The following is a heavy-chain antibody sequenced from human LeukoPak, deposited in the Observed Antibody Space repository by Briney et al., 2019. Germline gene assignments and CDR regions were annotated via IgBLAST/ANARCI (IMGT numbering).Heavy chain of an antibody. CDR2: IYYSGST. D-gene: IGHD6-19*01. CDR3: ARVLSSSGAFDY. Sequence: SETLSLTCTVSGGSISSHYWSWIRQPPGKGLEWIGYIYYSGSTNYNPSLKSRVTISVDTSKNQFSLKLSSVTAADTAVYHCARVLSSSGAFDYWGQGTLVTVSS. V-gene: IGHV4-59*11. J-gene: IGHJ4*02. CDR1: GGSISSHY.